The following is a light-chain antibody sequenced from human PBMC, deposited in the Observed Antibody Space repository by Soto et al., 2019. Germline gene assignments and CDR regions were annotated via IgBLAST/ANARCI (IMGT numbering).Light chain of an antibody. CDR1: SGDVGTYNL. CDR2: EVN. J-gene: IGLJ2*01. CDR3: CAYAGRSNVV. Sequence: SALTQPASVSGSPGQSITISCTGTSGDVGTYNLVSWYQQHPGRAPKLIIFEVNKRPSGVSNRLSGSKSGNTASLAISGLQADDEADYHCCAYAGRSNVVCGGGTKVTVL. V-gene: IGLV2-23*02.